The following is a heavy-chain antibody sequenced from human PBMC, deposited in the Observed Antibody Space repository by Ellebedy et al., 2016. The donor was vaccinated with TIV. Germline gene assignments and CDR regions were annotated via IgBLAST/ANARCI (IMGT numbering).Heavy chain of an antibody. J-gene: IGHJ5*02. CDR2: IYYSGST. CDR1: GGSISSSSNY. Sequence: SETLSLTCTVSGGSISSSSNYWGWIRQPPGTGLEWIGSIYYSGSTYYNPSLKSRVAISADTSKNQFSLRLSSVTAADTAVYYCARWFGELLYVRWFDPWGQGTLVTVSS. V-gene: IGHV4-39*01. D-gene: IGHD3-10*01. CDR3: ARWFGELLYVRWFDP.